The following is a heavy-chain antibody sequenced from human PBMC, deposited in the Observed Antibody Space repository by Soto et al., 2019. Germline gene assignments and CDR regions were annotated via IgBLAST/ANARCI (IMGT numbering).Heavy chain of an antibody. Sequence: SVKVSCKASGGTFSSYAISWVRQAPGQGLEWMGGIIPIFGTANYAQKFQGRVTITADESTSTAYMELSSLRSEDTAVYYCARNDYDSSGYSDDAFDIWGQGTMVTVSS. CDR1: GGTFSSYA. V-gene: IGHV1-69*13. D-gene: IGHD3-22*01. J-gene: IGHJ3*02. CDR3: ARNDYDSSGYSDDAFDI. CDR2: IIPIFGTA.